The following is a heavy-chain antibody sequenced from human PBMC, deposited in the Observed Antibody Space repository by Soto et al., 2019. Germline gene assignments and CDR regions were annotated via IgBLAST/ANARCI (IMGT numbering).Heavy chain of an antibody. CDR3: AKDHHITIFGVVILPDWFDP. V-gene: IGHV3-23*01. CDR2: ISGSGGST. J-gene: IGHJ5*02. Sequence: GGSLRLSCAASGFTFSSYAMSWVRQAPGKGLEWVSAISGSGGSTYYADSVKGRFTISRDNSKNTLYLQMNSLRAEDTAVYYCAKDHHITIFGVVILPDWFDPWGQGTLVTVSS. CDR1: GFTFSSYA. D-gene: IGHD3-3*01.